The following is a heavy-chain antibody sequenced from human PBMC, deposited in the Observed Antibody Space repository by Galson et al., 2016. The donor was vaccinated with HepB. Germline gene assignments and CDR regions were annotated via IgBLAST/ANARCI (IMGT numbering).Heavy chain of an antibody. V-gene: IGHV1-18*01. CDR1: GYTFTSYG. J-gene: IGHJ4*02. Sequence: SVKVSCKASGYTFTSYGVNWVRQAPGQGLEWVGWISVFNGNTNYGQKFQGRVTMTTDTSTNTAHLELRNLRSDDTAVYYCARDSIAVAGYDYWGQGTLVTASS. D-gene: IGHD6-19*01. CDR3: ARDSIAVAGYDY. CDR2: ISVFNGNT.